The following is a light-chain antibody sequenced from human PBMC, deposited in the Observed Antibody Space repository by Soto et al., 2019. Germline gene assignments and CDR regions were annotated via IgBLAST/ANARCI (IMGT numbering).Light chain of an antibody. V-gene: IGKV3-20*01. CDR1: QSVSSSY. CDR2: GAS. CDR3: QQYRSSSWT. J-gene: IGKJ1*01. Sequence: EIVLTQSPGTLSLSPGERATLSCRASQSVSSSYLAWYQQKPGQAPRLLMYGASSRATGIPDRFSGSGSGTDFTLTISRLEPEDFAVYYCQQYRSSSWTFGQGTRVEIK.